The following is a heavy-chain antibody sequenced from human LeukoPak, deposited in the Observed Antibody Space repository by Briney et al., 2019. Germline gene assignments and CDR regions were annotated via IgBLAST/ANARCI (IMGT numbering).Heavy chain of an antibody. CDR2: ISGSSTTI. V-gene: IGHV3-48*04. CDR3: ATLGEVLGTDY. CDR1: GFAFSTYD. J-gene: IGHJ4*02. D-gene: IGHD7-27*01. Sequence: PGGSLRLSCAASGFAFSTYDMNWVRQAPGKGLEWVSYISGSSTTIYYADSVKGRFTISRDNAKNSLYLQMNSLRAEDTAVYYCATLGEVLGTDYWGQGTLVTVSS.